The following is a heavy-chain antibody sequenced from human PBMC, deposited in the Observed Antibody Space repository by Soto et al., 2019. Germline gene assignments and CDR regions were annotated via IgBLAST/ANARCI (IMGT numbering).Heavy chain of an antibody. Sequence: QLQLQESGPGLVKPSETLSLTCTVSGGSMSSSSYYWGWIRQPPGKGLEWIGSIYYSGSTYYNPSRKSPLTISVDTSKNHFSLKLSSVTAADTAVYYCARLTKYCTGGSCYSGSHFDYWGQGTLVTVSS. CDR1: GGSMSSSSYY. CDR3: ARLTKYCTGGSCYSGSHFDY. D-gene: IGHD2-15*01. V-gene: IGHV4-39*02. CDR2: IYYSGST. J-gene: IGHJ4*02.